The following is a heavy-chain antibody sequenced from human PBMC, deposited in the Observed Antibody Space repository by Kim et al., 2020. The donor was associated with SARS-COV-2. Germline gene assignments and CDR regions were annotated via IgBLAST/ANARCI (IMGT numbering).Heavy chain of an antibody. Sequence: GGSLRLSCAASGFTFSSYSMNWVRQAPGKGLEWVSSISSSRSYIYYADSVKGRFTISRDNAKNSLYLQMNSLRAEDTAVYYCARLESVYYYGMDVWGQGTPVTVSS. CDR3: ARLESVYYYGMDV. CDR2: ISSSRSYI. V-gene: IGHV3-21*01. J-gene: IGHJ6*02. CDR1: GFTFSSYS. D-gene: IGHD3-3*01.